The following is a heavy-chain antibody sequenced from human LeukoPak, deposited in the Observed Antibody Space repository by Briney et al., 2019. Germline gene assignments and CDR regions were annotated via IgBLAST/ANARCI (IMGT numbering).Heavy chain of an antibody. J-gene: IGHJ4*02. CDR2: INPNSGGT. CDR3: ARGGIAVAGSYYFDY. CDR1: GYTFTGYY. V-gene: IGHV1-2*04. Sequence: ASVKVSCKASGYTFTGYYMHWVRQAPGQGLEWMGWINPNSGGTNYAQKFQGWVTMTRDTSISTAYMELSRLRSGDTAVYYCARGGIAVAGSYYFDYWGQGTLVTVSS. D-gene: IGHD6-19*01.